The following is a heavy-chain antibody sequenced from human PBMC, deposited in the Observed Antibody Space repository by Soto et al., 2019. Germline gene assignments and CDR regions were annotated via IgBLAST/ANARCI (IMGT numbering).Heavy chain of an antibody. CDR3: ARPSYNWNYVYY. CDR2: ISSSGSTI. V-gene: IGHV3-11*01. CDR1: GFTFSDYY. J-gene: IGHJ4*02. D-gene: IGHD1-20*01. Sequence: NPGGSLRLSCAASGFTFSDYYMSWIRQAPGKGVEWVSYISSSGSTIYYADSVKGRFTISRDNAKNSLYLQMNSLRAEDTAVYYCARPSYNWNYVYYWGQGTLVTVSS.